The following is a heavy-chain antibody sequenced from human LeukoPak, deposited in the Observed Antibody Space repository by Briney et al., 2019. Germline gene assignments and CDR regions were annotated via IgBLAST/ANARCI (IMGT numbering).Heavy chain of an antibody. V-gene: IGHV3-23*01. Sequence: PGGPLGFPGAPSGSPSGPLAMGGVGRAQGKGLGWFQGISGNGVGTYYADSVKGRFTISRDNSKNTLSLQLNSLRAEDTAIYYCAKDGGSTPYYFDYWGQGTLVTVSS. D-gene: IGHD2-15*01. CDR1: GSPSGPLA. J-gene: IGHJ4*02. CDR2: ISGNGVGT. CDR3: AKDGGSTPYYFDY.